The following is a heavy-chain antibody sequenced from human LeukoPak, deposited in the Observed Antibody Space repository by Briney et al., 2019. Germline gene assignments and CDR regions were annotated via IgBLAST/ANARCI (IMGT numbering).Heavy chain of an antibody. J-gene: IGHJ4*02. D-gene: IGHD3-10*01. Sequence: ASVKVSCKVSGYTLTELSMHWVRQAPGRGLEWMGGFDPEDGETIYAQKFQGRVTMTEDTSTDTAYMELSSLRSEDTAVYYCATDRFMVRGVISYVDYWGQGTLVTVSS. CDR3: ATDRFMVRGVISYVDY. V-gene: IGHV1-24*01. CDR2: FDPEDGET. CDR1: GYTLTELS.